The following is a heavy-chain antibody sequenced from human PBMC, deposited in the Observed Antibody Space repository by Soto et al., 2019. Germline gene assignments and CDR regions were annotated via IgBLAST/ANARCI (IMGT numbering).Heavy chain of an antibody. Sequence: QLQLQESGPGLVKPSETLSLTCTVSGGSISSGTYYWGWIRQPPGKGLEWIGNIYYSGSTYYNPSLKRRVPISVDTSKNQFSLKLSSVTAADTAVYYCASSEFHWGQGTLVTVSS. D-gene: IGHD2-21*01. CDR1: GGSISSGTYY. V-gene: IGHV4-39*01. J-gene: IGHJ4*02. CDR3: ASSEFH. CDR2: IYYSGST.